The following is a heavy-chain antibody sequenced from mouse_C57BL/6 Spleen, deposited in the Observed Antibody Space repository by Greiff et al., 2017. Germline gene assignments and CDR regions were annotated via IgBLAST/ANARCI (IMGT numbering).Heavy chain of an antibody. CDR1: GYSITSGYY. V-gene: IGHV3-6*01. CDR3: ARDKTPYYLDY. CDR2: ISYDGSN. J-gene: IGHJ2*01. Sequence: EVKLVESGPGLVKPSQSLSLTCSVTGYSITSGYYWNWIRQFPGNKLEWMGYISYDGSNNYNPSLKNRISITRDTSKNQFFLKLNSVTTEDTATYYCARDKTPYYLDYWGQGTTLTVSS.